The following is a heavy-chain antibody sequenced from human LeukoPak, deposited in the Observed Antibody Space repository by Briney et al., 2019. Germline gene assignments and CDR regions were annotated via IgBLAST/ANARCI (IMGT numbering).Heavy chain of an antibody. CDR1: GYSFTTYG. J-gene: IGHJ4*02. CDR2: ISAYNGNT. D-gene: IGHD3-3*01. V-gene: IGHV1-18*01. Sequence: ASVKVSCKASGYSFTTYGMNWVPQAPGQGLEWMGWISAYNGNTNYAQKLQGRVTMTTDTSTSTAYMELRSLRSDDTAVYYCAREVESYDFWRAFYFDYWGQGTLVTVSS. CDR3: AREVESYDFWRAFYFDY.